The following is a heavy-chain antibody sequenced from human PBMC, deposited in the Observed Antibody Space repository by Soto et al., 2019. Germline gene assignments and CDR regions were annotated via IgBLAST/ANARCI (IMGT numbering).Heavy chain of an antibody. D-gene: IGHD4-17*01. CDR1: GGSISSGDYY. J-gene: IGHJ3*02. Sequence: SETLSLTCTVSGGSISSGDYYWSWIRQPPGKGLEWIGYIYYSGSTYYNPSLKSRVTTSVDTSKNQFSLKLSSVTAADTAVYYCARDSSAVTRAFDIWGQGTMVTVSS. V-gene: IGHV4-30-4*01. CDR3: ARDSSAVTRAFDI. CDR2: IYYSGST.